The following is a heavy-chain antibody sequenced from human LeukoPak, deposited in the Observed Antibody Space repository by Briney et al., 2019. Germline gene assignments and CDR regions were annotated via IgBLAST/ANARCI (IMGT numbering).Heavy chain of an antibody. CDR2: ISGSGGST. D-gene: IGHD6-19*01. Sequence: PGGSLRLSCAASGFTFSSYAMSWVRQAPGKGLEWVSAISGSGGSTYYADSVKGRFTISRDNSKNTLYLQMNSLRAEDTAVYYCAKNPRSSGWYGPYNWFDPWGQGTLVTVSS. CDR1: GFTFSSYA. CDR3: AKNPRSSGWYGPYNWFDP. J-gene: IGHJ5*02. V-gene: IGHV3-23*01.